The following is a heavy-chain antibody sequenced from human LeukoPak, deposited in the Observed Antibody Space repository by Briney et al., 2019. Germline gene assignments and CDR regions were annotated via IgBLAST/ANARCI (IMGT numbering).Heavy chain of an antibody. J-gene: IGHJ4*02. CDR2: ISYDGSNK. CDR1: GFTFSSYA. CDR3: AREPRAPSQVYGSGSSHPDY. Sequence: PGGSLRLSCAASGFTFSSYAMHWVRQAPGKGLEWVAVISYDGSNKYYADSVKGRFTISRDNAKNSLYLQMNSLRAEDTAVYYCAREPRAPSQVYGSGSSHPDYWGQGTLVTVSS. V-gene: IGHV3-30-3*01. D-gene: IGHD3-10*01.